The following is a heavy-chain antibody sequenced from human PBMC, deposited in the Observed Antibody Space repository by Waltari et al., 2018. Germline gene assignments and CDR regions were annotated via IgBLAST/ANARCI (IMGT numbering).Heavy chain of an antibody. D-gene: IGHD1-26*01. CDR2: IYSGGST. V-gene: IGHV3-NL1*01. Sequence: QVQLVESGGGVVQPGRSLRLSCAASGFTFSSYGMHWVRQAPGKGLEWVAVIYSGGSTYYADSVKGRFTISRDNSKNTLYLQMNSLRAEDTAVYYCARDKGGSYWDYYYGMDVWGQGTTVTVSS. CDR3: ARDKGGSYWDYYYGMDV. CDR1: GFTFSSYG. J-gene: IGHJ6*02.